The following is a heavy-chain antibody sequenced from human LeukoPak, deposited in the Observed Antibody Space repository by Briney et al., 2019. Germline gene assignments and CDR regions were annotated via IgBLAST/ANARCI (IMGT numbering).Heavy chain of an antibody. J-gene: IGHJ5*02. D-gene: IGHD2-21*02. CDR2: INTNTGNP. CDR1: GYTFTSYA. V-gene: IGHV7-4-1*02. Sequence: ASVKVSCKASGYTFTSYAMNWVRQAPGQGLEWMGWINTNTGNPTYAQGFTGRFAFSLDTSVSTAYLQISSLKAEDTAVYYCARDDCGGGCYSNWFDPWGQGTLVTVSS. CDR3: ARDDCGGGCYSNWFDP.